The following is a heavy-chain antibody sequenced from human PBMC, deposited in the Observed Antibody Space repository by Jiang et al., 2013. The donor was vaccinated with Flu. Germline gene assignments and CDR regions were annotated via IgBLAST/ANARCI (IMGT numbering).Heavy chain of an antibody. D-gene: IGHD2-2*02. CDR3: AKVAGGSCSRTSCYMGEWAFDY. V-gene: IGHV3-23*04. Sequence: VQLVESGGGLVQPGGSLRLSCAASGFSFSSSAMSWVRQAPGKGLEWVSSISGSGGGSYYADSVQGRFTISRDNSKNTLYLQMNSLRAEDTAVFYCAKVAGGSCSRTSCYMGEWAFDYWGQGTLVTVSS. J-gene: IGHJ4*02. CDR2: ISGSGGGS. CDR1: GFSFSSSA.